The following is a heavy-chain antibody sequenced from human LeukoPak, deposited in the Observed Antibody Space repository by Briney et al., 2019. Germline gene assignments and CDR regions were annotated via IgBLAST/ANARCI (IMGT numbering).Heavy chain of an antibody. CDR2: INTDTGNP. CDR3: ARVLAMVRGAPFDY. Sequence: ASVKVSCKASGYTFTSYGMNWVRQAPGQGLEWMGWINTDTGNPTYAQGFTGRFVFSLDTSVSTAYLQISSLKAEDTAVYYCARVLAMVRGAPFDYWGQGTLVTVSS. V-gene: IGHV7-4-1*02. CDR1: GYTFTSYG. D-gene: IGHD3-10*01. J-gene: IGHJ4*02.